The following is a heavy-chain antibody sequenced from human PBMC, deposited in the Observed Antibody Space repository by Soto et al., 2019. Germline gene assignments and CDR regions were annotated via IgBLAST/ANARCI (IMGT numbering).Heavy chain of an antibody. V-gene: IGHV3-23*01. D-gene: IGHD5-12*01. CDR2: ISDGGDLI. J-gene: IGHJ6*02. CDR1: GFPFSNHA. CDR3: AKAVDIVPTPDMDV. Sequence: EVQLLESGGGLVQPGGSLRVSCAASGFPFSNHAMSWVRQAPGKGLEWVSGISDGGDLIYYADSVKGRFSMSRDNSENMLYLQMNSLRAEDTAVYYCAKAVDIVPTPDMDVWGQGTTASVSS.